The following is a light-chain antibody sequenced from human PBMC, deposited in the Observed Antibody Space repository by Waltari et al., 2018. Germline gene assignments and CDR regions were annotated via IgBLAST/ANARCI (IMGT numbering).Light chain of an antibody. CDR3: QLRGHWPMYT. V-gene: IGKV3-11*01. J-gene: IGKJ2*01. CDR1: QSISSQ. CDR2: DAS. Sequence: IVLTQSPATLSLSPGDRATLSCTASQSISSQLAWYQQRPGQAPRILIYDASNRAAGIPARSSGSGSGTDFSLTISSLEPEDFVVYYCQLRGHWPMYTFGQGTKLEIK.